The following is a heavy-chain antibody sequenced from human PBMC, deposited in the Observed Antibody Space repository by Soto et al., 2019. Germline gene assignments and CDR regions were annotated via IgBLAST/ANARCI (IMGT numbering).Heavy chain of an antibody. CDR1: GGTFSSYA. CDR3: ALSSTSCVKCGYYYGMDV. CDR2: IIPIFGTA. D-gene: IGHD2-2*01. V-gene: IGHV1-69*13. J-gene: IGHJ6*02. Sequence: SVKVSCKASGGTFSSYAISWVRQAPGQGLEWMGGIIPIFGTANYAQKFQGRVTITADESTSTAYMELSSLRSEDTAVYYCALSSTSCVKCGYYYGMDVWGQGTTVTVSS.